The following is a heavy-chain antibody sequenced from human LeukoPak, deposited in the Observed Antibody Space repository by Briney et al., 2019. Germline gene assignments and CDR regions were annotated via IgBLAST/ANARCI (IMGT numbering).Heavy chain of an antibody. J-gene: IGHJ4*02. CDR1: GGSISSGSYS. CDR2: IYHSGST. CDR3: ARHFGGVIVTVADFDY. V-gene: IGHV4-30-2*01. Sequence: PSQTLSLTCAVSGGSISSGSYSWSWIRQPPGKGLEWIGYIYHSGSTYYNPSLKSRVTISVDRSKNQFSLKLSSVTAADTAVYYCARHFGGVIVTVADFDYWGQGTLVTVSS. D-gene: IGHD3-16*02.